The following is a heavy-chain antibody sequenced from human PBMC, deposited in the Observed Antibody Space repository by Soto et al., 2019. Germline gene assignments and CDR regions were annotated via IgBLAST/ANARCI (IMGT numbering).Heavy chain of an antibody. D-gene: IGHD6-6*01. CDR3: SRAPKVSGSAQTRPDF. J-gene: IGHJ4*02. CDR1: SGSLSGYY. Sequence: QVQLHQWGAGLLKPSETLSLACSLYSGSLSGYYWSWIRQPPGKGLVGIGEISPSGTTNYSPSHKRRVSISVDTSKNQFSLNLTSLTAADTAVYYCSRAPKVSGSAQTRPDFWGQGSLVTVSS. V-gene: IGHV4-34*01. CDR2: ISPSGTT.